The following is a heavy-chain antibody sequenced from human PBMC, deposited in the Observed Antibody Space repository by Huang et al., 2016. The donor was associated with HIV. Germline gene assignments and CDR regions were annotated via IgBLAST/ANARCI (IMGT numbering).Heavy chain of an antibody. CDR1: GYIFIGYY. CDR3: ARSPLLGESSSALEF. D-gene: IGHD3-16*01. Sequence: QVPLAQSGAEVKKPGASVKVPCKASGYIFIGYYIQWVRQAPGQGLEGKGRIRPKSGCPKDAEKLQGRVTMTRDTSIDTAYMEVRSLRTDDTAVYYCARSPLLGESSSALEFWGQGTLAIVSS. CDR2: IRPKSGCP. J-gene: IGHJ4*02. V-gene: IGHV1-2*06.